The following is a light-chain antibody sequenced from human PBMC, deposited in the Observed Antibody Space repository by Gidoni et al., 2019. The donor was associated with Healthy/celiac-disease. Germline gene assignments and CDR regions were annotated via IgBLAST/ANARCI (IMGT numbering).Light chain of an antibody. CDR2: GAS. CDR1: QSVSSSY. V-gene: IGKV3-20*01. J-gene: IGKJ4*01. Sequence: EIELTQSPGTLSLSPGERATLSCRASQSVSSSYLAWYPQKPGQAPRLLLYGASSRATGIPARFSGSGSVTDFTLSIIRLEPEDFAVYYCQQYGSSPPLTFGGGTKVEIK. CDR3: QQYGSSPPLT.